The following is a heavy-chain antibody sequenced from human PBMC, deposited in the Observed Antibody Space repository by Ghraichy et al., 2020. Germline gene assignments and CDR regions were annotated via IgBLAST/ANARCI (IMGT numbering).Heavy chain of an antibody. J-gene: IGHJ4*02. CDR3: AKDTWHNYYDSSGYYRGKPSNYFDY. D-gene: IGHD3-22*01. CDR1: GFTFSSYG. V-gene: IGHV3-30*18. CDR2: ISYDGSNK. Sequence: GGSLRLSCAASGFTFSSYGMHWVRQAPGKGLEWVAVISYDGSNKYYADSVKGRFTISRDNSKNTLYLQMNSLRAEDTAVYYCAKDTWHNYYDSSGYYRGKPSNYFDYWGQGTLVTVSS.